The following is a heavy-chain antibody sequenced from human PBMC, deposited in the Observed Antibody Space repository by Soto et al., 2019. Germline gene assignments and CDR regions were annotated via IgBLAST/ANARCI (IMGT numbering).Heavy chain of an antibody. D-gene: IGHD5-18*01. CDR2: ISGSGGST. V-gene: IGHV3-23*01. CDR3: AKRGYSYGYYFDY. CDR1: GFTFSSYA. J-gene: IGHJ4*02. Sequence: VQLLESGGGLVQPGGSLRLSCAASGFTFSSYAMSWVRQAPGKGLEWVSAISGSGGSTYYADSVKGRFTISRDNSKNTLYLQMNSLRAEDTTVYYCAKRGYSYGYYFDYWGQGTLVTVSS.